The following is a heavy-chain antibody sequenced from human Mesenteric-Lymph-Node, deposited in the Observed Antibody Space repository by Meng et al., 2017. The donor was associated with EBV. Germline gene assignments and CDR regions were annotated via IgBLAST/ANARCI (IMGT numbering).Heavy chain of an antibody. Sequence: QVHLVQSGAEVKKPGASVKVSCKASGYTFTRYAMYWVRQAPGQSLEWMGWINTDSGKTKYSQKIQGRVTISMDASASTAYMELTSLISEDAAVYYCVREGSSWYGGGFYDYWGQGTLVTVSS. CDR2: INTDSGKT. D-gene: IGHD6-13*01. V-gene: IGHV1-3*04. CDR1: GYTFTRYA. J-gene: IGHJ4*02. CDR3: VREGSSWYGGGFYDY.